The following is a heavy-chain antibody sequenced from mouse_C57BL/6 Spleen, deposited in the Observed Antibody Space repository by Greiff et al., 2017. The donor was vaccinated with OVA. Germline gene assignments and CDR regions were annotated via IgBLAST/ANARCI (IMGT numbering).Heavy chain of an antibody. CDR1: GYSITSGYY. CDR3: ARKGGNCCDY. Sequence: EVQLQESGPGLVKPSQSLSLTCSVTGYSITSGYYWNWIRQFPGNKLEWMGYISYDGSNNYNPSLKNRISITRDTSKNQFFLKLNSVTTEDTATYYCARKGGNCCDYWGQGTTLTVSS. D-gene: IGHD2-1*01. CDR2: ISYDGSN. J-gene: IGHJ2*01. V-gene: IGHV3-6*01.